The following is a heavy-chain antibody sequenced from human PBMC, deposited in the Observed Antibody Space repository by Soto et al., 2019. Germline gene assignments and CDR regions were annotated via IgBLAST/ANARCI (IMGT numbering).Heavy chain of an antibody. D-gene: IGHD3-16*01. J-gene: IGHJ4*02. CDR1: GFSLSTRDVG. Sequence: QITLNESGPTLVKPTQTLTLTCTFSGFSLSTRDVGVGWIRQPPGKALEWLGVIYWDDDKSYSPSLKSRLTITKETSKNQVVLRMTKMDPVDTATYYCAHCRGGVASFWGQGTLVTVSS. V-gene: IGHV2-5*02. CDR3: AHCRGGVASF. CDR2: IYWDDDK.